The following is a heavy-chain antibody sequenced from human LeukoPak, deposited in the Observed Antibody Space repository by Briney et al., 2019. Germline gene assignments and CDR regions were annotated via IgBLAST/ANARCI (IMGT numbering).Heavy chain of an antibody. D-gene: IGHD5-18*01. CDR3: ARDRWIQLWENYYYYGMDG. Sequence: GGSLSLSRAPSGFPFSSYSMNWVRQAPGKGLAWVSSISSSSSYIYHAHSAKGRFTISRDNAKNSVYLQMNSLRAEDTGVYDCARDRWIQLWENYYYYGMDGWVKGTTVTVSS. J-gene: IGHJ6*04. CDR1: GFPFSSYS. V-gene: IGHV3-21*01. CDR2: ISSSSSYI.